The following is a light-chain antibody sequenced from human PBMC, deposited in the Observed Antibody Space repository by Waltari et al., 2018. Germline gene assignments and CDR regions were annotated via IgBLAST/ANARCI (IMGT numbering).Light chain of an antibody. J-gene: IGKJ1*01. CDR3: QQSYNTPPVT. CDR1: QSISNC. Sequence: DILMTQSPSPLSASVGARVTITCRASQSISNCLNWYQQKPGKAPNLLIYAASSLETGVPSRFSGSGSGTDFTLTISSLQPDDFGTYYCQQSYNTPPVTFGPGTKVDIK. V-gene: IGKV1-39*01. CDR2: AAS.